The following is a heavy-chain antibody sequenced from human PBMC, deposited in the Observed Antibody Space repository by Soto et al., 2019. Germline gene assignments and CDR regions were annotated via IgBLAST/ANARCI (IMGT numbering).Heavy chain of an antibody. Sequence: GGSLRLSCGASGFTFSSYAMHWVRQAPGKGLEWVAVISYDGSNKYYADSVKGRFTISRDNSKNTLYLQMNSLRAEDTAVYYCARDHKFLQYITMIVVDTYYYYGMDVWGQGTTVTVSS. J-gene: IGHJ6*02. CDR3: ARDHKFLQYITMIVVDTYYYYGMDV. V-gene: IGHV3-30-3*01. D-gene: IGHD3-22*01. CDR2: ISYDGSNK. CDR1: GFTFSSYA.